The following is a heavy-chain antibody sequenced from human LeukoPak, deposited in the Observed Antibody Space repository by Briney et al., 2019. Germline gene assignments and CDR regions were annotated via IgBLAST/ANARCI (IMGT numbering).Heavy chain of an antibody. CDR1: GGSFSGYY. J-gene: IGHJ6*03. Sequence: SETLSLTCAVYGGSFSGYYWSWIRQPPGKGLEWIGEVNHSGSANYNPSLKSRVTISVDTSKNQFSLKLSSVTAADTAVYYCARDRSGSYSPYYYYYMDVWGKGTTVTVSS. V-gene: IGHV4-34*01. D-gene: IGHD1-26*01. CDR3: ARDRSGSYSPYYYYYMDV. CDR2: VNHSGSA.